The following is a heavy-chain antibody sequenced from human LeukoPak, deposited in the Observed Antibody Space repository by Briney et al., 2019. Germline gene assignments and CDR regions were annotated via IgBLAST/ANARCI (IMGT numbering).Heavy chain of an antibody. V-gene: IGHV3-48*03. D-gene: IGHD5-18*01. Sequence: GGSLRLSCAASGFTFSRYEMNWVRQAPGKGLEWVSYISSSGITIYYADSVKGRFTISRDNAKNSLYLQMNSLRAEDTAVYYCARLKRLHAGLDYWGQGTLVTVSS. CDR1: GFTFSRYE. CDR2: ISSSGITI. CDR3: ARLKRLHAGLDY. J-gene: IGHJ4*02.